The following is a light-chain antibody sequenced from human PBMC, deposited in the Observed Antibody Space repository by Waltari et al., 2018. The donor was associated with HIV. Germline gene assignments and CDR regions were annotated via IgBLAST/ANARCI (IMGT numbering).Light chain of an antibody. Sequence: QSALTQPASVSGSPGQSITISCAGTSSDVGSYNVVSWYQQHPGKAPKLMIYEISKRPSGFSNRFSGSKSGNTASLTISGLQAEDEADYYCCSYAGSSTHVFGTGTKVTVL. V-gene: IGLV2-23*02. CDR3: CSYAGSSTHV. J-gene: IGLJ1*01. CDR2: EIS. CDR1: SSDVGSYNV.